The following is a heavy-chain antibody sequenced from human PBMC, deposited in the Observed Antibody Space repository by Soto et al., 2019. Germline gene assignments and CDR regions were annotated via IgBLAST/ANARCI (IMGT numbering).Heavy chain of an antibody. V-gene: IGHV3-30*18. CDR1: GFTFSTYG. CDR3: AKGIEYSSSPDAFDI. Sequence: PGGSLRLSCAASGFTFSTYGMHWVRQAPGKGLGWVAVISYDGGNKYYVDSVKGRFTISRDNSKNTLYLQMNSLRAEDTAVYYCAKGIEYSSSPDAFDIWGQGTMVTVS. CDR2: ISYDGGNK. D-gene: IGHD6-6*01. J-gene: IGHJ3*02.